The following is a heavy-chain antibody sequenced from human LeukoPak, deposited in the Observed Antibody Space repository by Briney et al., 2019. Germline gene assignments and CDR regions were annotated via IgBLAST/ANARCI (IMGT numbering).Heavy chain of an antibody. D-gene: IGHD3-10*01. CDR2: IYSGGST. CDR1: GFTVSSYY. V-gene: IGHV3-53*01. CDR3: AKNGYGSGSYPYYFDY. J-gene: IGHJ4*02. Sequence: GGSLRLSCVASGFTVSSYYVSWVRQAPGKGLEWVSVIYSGGSTYYADSVKGRFTISRDNSKNTLYLQMNSLRAEDTAVYYCAKNGYGSGSYPYYFDYWGQGTLVTVSS.